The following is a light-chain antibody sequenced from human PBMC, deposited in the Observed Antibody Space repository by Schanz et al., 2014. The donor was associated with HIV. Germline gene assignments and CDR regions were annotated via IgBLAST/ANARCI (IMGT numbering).Light chain of an antibody. CDR3: HQRGEWPDT. CDR1: QSVSSH. Sequence: EIVLTQSPATLSLSPGDRATLSCRASQSVSSHLAWYQQKPGQAPRLLIYDASNRATGIPARFSGSGSGTDFTLVINSLAPEDFAVYYCHQRGEWPDTFGQGTKLEI. CDR2: DAS. V-gene: IGKV3-11*01. J-gene: IGKJ2*01.